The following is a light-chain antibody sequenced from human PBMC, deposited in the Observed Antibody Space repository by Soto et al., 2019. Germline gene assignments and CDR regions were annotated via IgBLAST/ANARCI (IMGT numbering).Light chain of an antibody. CDR3: QQCDNLPFT. J-gene: IGKJ3*01. V-gene: IGKV1-33*01. CDR2: DAS. CDR1: QDITNY. Sequence: DIQMTQSPSSLSASVGDRVTVTCQASQDITNYLNWYQQKPGKAPKLLIYDASNLETGVPSRFSGSGSGTDFTFTITSLQPEDIAIYYCQQCDNLPFTFGPGTKVDIK.